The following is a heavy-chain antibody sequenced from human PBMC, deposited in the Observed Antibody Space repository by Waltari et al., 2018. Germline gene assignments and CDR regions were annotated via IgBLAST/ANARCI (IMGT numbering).Heavy chain of an antibody. CDR2: SYSRGGT. CDR1: GDSVGSRSHY. Sequence: QLQLQESGPGLVKPSESLSLTCTVSGDSVGSRSHYWAWIRQPPGKGLEWVGSSYSRGGTVYNPALKSRATMSIDTSKNQFSLKLTAVTAEDTAVYYCATPMTTVTTPVLWGPGTLVTVSS. J-gene: IGHJ4*02. V-gene: IGHV4-39*01. D-gene: IGHD4-17*01. CDR3: ATPMTTVTTPVL.